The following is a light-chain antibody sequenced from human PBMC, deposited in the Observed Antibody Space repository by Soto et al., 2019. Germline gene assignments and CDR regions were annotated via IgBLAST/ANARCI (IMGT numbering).Light chain of an antibody. CDR2: GAS. CDR1: QGISSN. CDR3: QQSYSTPRT. J-gene: IGKJ1*01. V-gene: IGKV1-39*01. Sequence: QLTQSPSSLSASVGDRVTITCRASQGISSNLAWYQQKPGRAPKLLIFGASTLQSGVPSRFSGSGSGTDFTLTIRSLQPEDFATYYCQQSYSTPRTFGQGTKVDIK.